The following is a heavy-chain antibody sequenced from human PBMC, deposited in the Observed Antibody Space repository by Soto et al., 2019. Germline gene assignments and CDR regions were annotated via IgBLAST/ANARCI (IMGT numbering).Heavy chain of an antibody. CDR1: GFTFSSYG. D-gene: IGHD3-10*01. CDR2: IWYDGSNK. CDR3: AKDGVLLWFGETYNWFDP. J-gene: IGHJ5*02. Sequence: PGGSLRLSCAASGFTFSSYGMHWVRQAPGKGLEWVAVIWYDGSNKYYADSVKGRFTISRDNSKNTLYLQMNSLRAEDTAVYYCAKDGVLLWFGETYNWFDPWGQGTLVTVSS. V-gene: IGHV3-30*02.